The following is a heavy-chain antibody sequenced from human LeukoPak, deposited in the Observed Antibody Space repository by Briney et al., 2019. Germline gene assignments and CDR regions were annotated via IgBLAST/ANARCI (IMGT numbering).Heavy chain of an antibody. J-gene: IGHJ3*02. CDR1: GYTFSSYY. CDR2: INPSGGST. CDR3: ARAAVSRDAFDI. V-gene: IGHV1-46*01. Sequence: ASVKVSCKASGYTFSSYYMHWVRQAPGQGLEWMGIINPSGGSTSYAQKFQGRVTMTRDTSTSTVHMELSSLRSEDTAVYYCARAAVSRDAFDIWGQGTMVTVSS.